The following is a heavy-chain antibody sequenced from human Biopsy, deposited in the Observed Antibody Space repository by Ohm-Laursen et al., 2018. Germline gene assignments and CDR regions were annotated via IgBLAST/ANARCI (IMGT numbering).Heavy chain of an antibody. CDR2: VHYSGSP. J-gene: IGHJ3*02. V-gene: IGHV4-39*01. CDR3: TRRGMTTLTTRAFDI. Sequence: TLSLTCTVSGGSMTGSSYYWGRIRQPPGKGLEWIGAVHYSGSPYYNPSLQSRFTLSVDTSKNLFSLRLSSVTAADTAVYYCTRRGMTTLTTRAFDIWGQGTMVTVSS. D-gene: IGHD4-11*01. CDR1: GGSMTGSSYY.